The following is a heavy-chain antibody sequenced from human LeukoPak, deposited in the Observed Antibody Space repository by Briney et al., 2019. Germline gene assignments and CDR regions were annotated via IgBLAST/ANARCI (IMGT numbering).Heavy chain of an antibody. CDR2: ISSSSSYI. V-gene: IGHV3-21*01. J-gene: IGHJ1*01. CDR3: ARDSSGYYPGYFQH. D-gene: IGHD3-22*01. CDR1: GFTFSSYS. Sequence: GGSLRLSCAASGFTFSSYSMNWVRQAPGKGLEWGSSISSSSSYIYYADSVKGRFTISRDNAKNSLYLQMNSLRAEDTAVYYCARDSSGYYPGYFQHWGQGTLVTVSS.